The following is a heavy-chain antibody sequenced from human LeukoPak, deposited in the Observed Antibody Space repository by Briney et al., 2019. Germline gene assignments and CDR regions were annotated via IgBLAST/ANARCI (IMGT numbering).Heavy chain of an antibody. CDR3: AKYVSARGPPYALAV. Sequence: GGSLRLSCAASGFTFSDYYMSWIRQAPGKGLEWVSYISGSTPDTNYADSVKGRFTISRDNSKNTLYLQMNSLRAEDTAVYYCAKYVSARGPPYALAVWGQGTTVTVSS. J-gene: IGHJ6*02. CDR1: GFTFSDYY. CDR2: ISGSTPDT. D-gene: IGHD2/OR15-2a*01. V-gene: IGHV3-11*03.